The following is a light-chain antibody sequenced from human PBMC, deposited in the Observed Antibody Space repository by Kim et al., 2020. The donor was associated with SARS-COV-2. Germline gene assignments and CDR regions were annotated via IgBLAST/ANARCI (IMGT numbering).Light chain of an antibody. J-gene: IGKJ4*01. Sequence: EIVMTQSPATLSVSPGERATLSCRASQSVSSNLAWYQQKPGQAPRLLIYGASTRATGIPGRFSGSGSGTEFALTISSLQPEDFAVYYCQQYDNWPPLTFGGGTKLEI. CDR3: QQYDNWPPLT. CDR2: GAS. CDR1: QSVSSN. V-gene: IGKV3D-15*01.